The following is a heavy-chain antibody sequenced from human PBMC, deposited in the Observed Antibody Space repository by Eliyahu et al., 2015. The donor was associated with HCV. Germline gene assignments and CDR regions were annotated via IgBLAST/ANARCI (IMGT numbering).Heavy chain of an antibody. CDR3: ARDLERGFTVTAPSFDY. CDR1: GYTFTNNA. V-gene: IGHV1-3*04. J-gene: IGHJ4*02. D-gene: IGHD4-17*01. CDR2: INTGNGNT. Sequence: QVQLVQSGAEVKKPGASVKISCKASGYTFTNNAMHWVRQAPGQRLEWMGCINTGNGNTKYSQKFHGRVTITRDTSASTVYLSLTSLRFEHTAVYYCARDLERGFTVTAPSFDYWGQGTLVTVSS.